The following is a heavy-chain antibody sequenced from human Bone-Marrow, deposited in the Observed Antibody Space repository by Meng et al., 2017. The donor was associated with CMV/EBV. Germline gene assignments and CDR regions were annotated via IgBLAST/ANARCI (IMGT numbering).Heavy chain of an antibody. D-gene: IGHD3-10*01. CDR3: ARAGGLLWFGELFYPSMYYLDY. J-gene: IGHJ4*02. V-gene: IGHV3-7*01. CDR2: IKQDGSEK. Sequence: ESLKISCAASGFTFSSYWMSGVRQAPGKGLEWVANIKQDGSEKYYVDSVKGRFTISRDNAKNSLYLQMNSLRAEDTAVYYCARAGGLLWFGELFYPSMYYLDYWGQGTLVTVSS. CDR1: GFTFSSYW.